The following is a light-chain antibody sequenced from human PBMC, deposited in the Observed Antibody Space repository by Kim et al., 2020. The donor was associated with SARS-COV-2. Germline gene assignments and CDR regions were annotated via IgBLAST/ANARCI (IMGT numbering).Light chain of an antibody. V-gene: IGKV3-20*01. J-gene: IGKJ4*01. CDR2: GAS. CDR1: QSVSSSY. CDR3: KSGA. Sequence: EIVLTQSPGTLSLSPGERATLSCRASQSVSSSYLAWYQQKPGQAPRLLIYGASSRATGIPDRFSGSGSGTDFTLTISRLEPEDFAVYYCKSGALGGGTKVDIK.